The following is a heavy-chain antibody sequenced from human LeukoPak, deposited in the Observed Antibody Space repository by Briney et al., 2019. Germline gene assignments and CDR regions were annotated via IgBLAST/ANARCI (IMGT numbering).Heavy chain of an antibody. V-gene: IGHV4-4*09. D-gene: IGHD3-22*01. CDR1: GGSISSYY. CDR3: ARLRGGYYYDSSGYSLSRYYFHY. Sequence: SETLSLTCTVSGGSISSYYWSWIRQPPGKGLEWIGYIYTSGYINYNPSLKSRVTISLDTSKNQFSLKLSSVTAADTAVYYCARLRGGYYYDSSGYSLSRYYFHYWGQGTLVTVSS. CDR2: IYTSGYI. J-gene: IGHJ4*02.